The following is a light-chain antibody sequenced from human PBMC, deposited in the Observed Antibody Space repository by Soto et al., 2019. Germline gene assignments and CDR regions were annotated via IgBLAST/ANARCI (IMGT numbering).Light chain of an antibody. CDR3: LQYATWPHT. V-gene: IGKV3-15*01. CDR1: QNLSRN. Sequence: EMVMTQSPATLSVSPGERATLSCRASQNLSRNLAWYQQQPGQAPRLLIYGASTRATGIPARFSGSGSGTDFTLTISSLQSEDFAVYHCLQYATWPHTFGQGTKLEIK. CDR2: GAS. J-gene: IGKJ2*01.